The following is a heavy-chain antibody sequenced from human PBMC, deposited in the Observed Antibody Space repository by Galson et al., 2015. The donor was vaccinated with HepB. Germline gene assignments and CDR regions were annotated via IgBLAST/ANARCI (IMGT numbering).Heavy chain of an antibody. J-gene: IGHJ4*02. CDR1: GFTFDDYA. V-gene: IGHV3-9*01. D-gene: IGHD3-16*02. Sequence: SLRLSCAASGFTFDDYAMHWVRQAPGKGLEWVSGISWNSGSIGYADSVKGRFTISRDNSKNTLYLQMNSLRAEDTAVYYCARASHYDYVWGSYRYRAGFDYWGQGTLVTVSS. CDR2: ISWNSGSI. CDR3: ARASHYDYVWGSYRYRAGFDY.